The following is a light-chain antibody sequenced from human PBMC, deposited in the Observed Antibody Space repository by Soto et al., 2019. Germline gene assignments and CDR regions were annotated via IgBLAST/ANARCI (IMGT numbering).Light chain of an antibody. V-gene: IGKV3-20*01. CDR3: QQYGSSPET. J-gene: IGKJ1*01. Sequence: EIVLTQSPGTLSLSPGERATLSCRASQSVSSAYLAWYQQKPGQAPRLLIYDVSSRATGIPDRFSGSGPGTDFTLTVSRLEPEDFAVYYCQQYGSSPETFGQGTKVEIK. CDR1: QSVSSAY. CDR2: DVS.